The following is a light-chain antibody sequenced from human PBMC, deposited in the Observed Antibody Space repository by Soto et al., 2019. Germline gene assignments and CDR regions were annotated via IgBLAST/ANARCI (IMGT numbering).Light chain of an antibody. CDR1: SSNIGNNY. V-gene: IGLV1-51*01. J-gene: IGLJ1*01. CDR2: DNY. Sequence: QSVLTQPPSVSATPGQKVTISCSGSSSNIGNNYVSWYQQFPGAAPKLLIYDNYWRPSGIPDRFSASKSGTSATLGITGLQTGDEADYYCATWDDSLNGPVFGTGTKLTVL. CDR3: ATWDDSLNGPV.